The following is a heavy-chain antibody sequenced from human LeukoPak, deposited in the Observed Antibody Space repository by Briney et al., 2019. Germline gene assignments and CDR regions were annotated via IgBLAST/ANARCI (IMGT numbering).Heavy chain of an antibody. Sequence: ASVKVSCKASRYTFTTYSLAWVQPPPGQNLEWMGWISVTNGGTNYAQSFQDRVTLTRDTSTNTAYLELRSLISDDTAIIYCATATQPRGYFLHWGQGTLVTVSS. CDR3: ATATQPRGYFLH. J-gene: IGHJ1*01. CDR2: ISVTNGGT. CDR1: RYTFTTYS. D-gene: IGHD2-2*01. V-gene: IGHV1-18*01.